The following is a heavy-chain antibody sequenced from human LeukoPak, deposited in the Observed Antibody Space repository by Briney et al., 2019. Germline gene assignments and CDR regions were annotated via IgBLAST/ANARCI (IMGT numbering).Heavy chain of an antibody. CDR1: GFTFSNAW. J-gene: IGHJ4*02. V-gene: IGHV3-15*01. Sequence: TGGSLRLSCAASGFTFSNAWMGWVRQAPGKGLEWVGRIKSKTDGGTTDYAAPVKGRFTISRDDSKNTLYVQMNSLKTEDTAVYYCTTGPYDYGSGTYYHWGQGTLVTVSS. CDR2: IKSKTDGGTT. CDR3: TTGPYDYGSGTYYH. D-gene: IGHD3-10*01.